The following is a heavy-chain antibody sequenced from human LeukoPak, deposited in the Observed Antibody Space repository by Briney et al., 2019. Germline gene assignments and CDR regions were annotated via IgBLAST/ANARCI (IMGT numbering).Heavy chain of an antibody. CDR1: GDSISSGGYY. V-gene: IGHV4-61*08. Sequence: SETLALTCTVSGDSISSGGYYWSWIRQPPGTGLEWIGYIYQSGNAYYNPSLKSRVTISVDTSKNQFSLKLSSVTAADTAVYYCASVPRLGYSGGDTDCWGQGTLVTVSS. D-gene: IGHD6-19*01. CDR2: IYQSGNA. J-gene: IGHJ4*02. CDR3: ASVPRLGYSGGDTDC.